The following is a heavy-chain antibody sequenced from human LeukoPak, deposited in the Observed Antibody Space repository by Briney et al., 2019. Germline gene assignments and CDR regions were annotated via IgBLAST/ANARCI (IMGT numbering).Heavy chain of an antibody. Sequence: PGGSLRLSCAASGFTFSTCAMSWVRQAPGKGLEWVSTISGSGGSTYYADSVKGRFAISGDNSKNTLYLQMNSLRAEDTAVYYCAKDGRRGFSFGPAAYWGQGTLVTVSS. J-gene: IGHJ4*02. V-gene: IGHV3-23*01. CDR3: AKDGRRGFSFGPAAY. CDR2: ISGSGGST. D-gene: IGHD5-18*01. CDR1: GFTFSTCA.